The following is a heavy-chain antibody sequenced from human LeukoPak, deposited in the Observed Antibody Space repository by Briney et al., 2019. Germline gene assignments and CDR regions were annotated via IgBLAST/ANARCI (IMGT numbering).Heavy chain of an antibody. D-gene: IGHD6-19*01. CDR2: IYPGDSVT. J-gene: IGHJ4*02. V-gene: IGHV5-51*01. CDR3: ARLRLRSSGWYQFFYY. CDR1: GYSFSNYW. Sequence: GESPKISCKGSGYSFSNYWVAWVRQMPGKGLEWMGIIYPGDSVTSYSPSFEGQVTISADKSIRPASLQWSSRRAWTTAFYYVARLRLRSSGWYQFFYYWGPGNLVTVSS.